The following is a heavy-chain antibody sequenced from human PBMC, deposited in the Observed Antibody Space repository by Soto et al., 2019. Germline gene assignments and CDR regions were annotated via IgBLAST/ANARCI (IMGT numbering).Heavy chain of an antibody. D-gene: IGHD5-12*01. Sequence: GGSLRLSCVASGFTFSSYAMSWVRQAPGKGLEWVSVVSGGGVSADYRDSVKGRFTISRDKSKNTLYLQMNSLRVEDTAVYYCAKGSLMTSSYLRASLDFWGQGTLVTVSS. CDR1: GFTFSSYA. CDR2: VSGGGVSA. V-gene: IGHV3-23*01. J-gene: IGHJ4*02. CDR3: AKGSLMTSSYLRASLDF.